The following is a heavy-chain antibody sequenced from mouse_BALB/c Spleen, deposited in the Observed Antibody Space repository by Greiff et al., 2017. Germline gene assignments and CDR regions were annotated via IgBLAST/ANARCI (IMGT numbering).Heavy chain of an antibody. CDR2: ISYDGSN. Sequence: EVKLQESGPGLVKPSQSLSLTCSVTGYSITSGYYWNWIRQFPGNKLEWMGYISYDGSNNYNPSLKNRISITRDTSKNQFFLKLNSVTTEDTATYYCARGDYYRYDGFAYWGQGTLVTVSA. D-gene: IGHD2-14*01. J-gene: IGHJ3*01. CDR1: GYSITSGYY. CDR3: ARGDYYRYDGFAY. V-gene: IGHV3-6*02.